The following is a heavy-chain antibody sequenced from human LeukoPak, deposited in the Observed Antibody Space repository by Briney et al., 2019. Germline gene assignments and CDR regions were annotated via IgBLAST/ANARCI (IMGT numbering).Heavy chain of an antibody. V-gene: IGHV4-34*01. CDR2: INHSGST. CDR1: GGSFSGYY. Sequence: SSETLSLTCAVYGGSFSGYYWSWIRQPPGKGLEWIGEINHSGSTNYNPSLKSRVTISVDTSKNQFSLKLSSVTAADTAVYYCARTITLRRITMVRGGGFDPWGQGTLVTVSS. J-gene: IGHJ5*02. D-gene: IGHD3-10*01. CDR3: ARTITLRRITMVRGGGFDP.